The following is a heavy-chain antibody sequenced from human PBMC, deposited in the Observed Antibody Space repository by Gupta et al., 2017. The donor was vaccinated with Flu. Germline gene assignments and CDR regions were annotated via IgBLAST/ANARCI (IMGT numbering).Heavy chain of an antibody. CDR2: VRKKVNSYTT. CDR3: ARVAVVVPAAMDY. J-gene: IGHJ4*02. CDR1: GFSFSDHY. V-gene: IGHV3-72*01. D-gene: IGHD2-2*01. Sequence: EVQLVESGGGLVQPGGSLRLSCAASGFSFSDHYMDWVRQAPERGLEWVARVRKKVNSYTTEYAASVKGRFTISRDDSKNSLFLQMDSLKTEDTAGYYCARVAVVVPAAMDYWGQGTLVTVSA.